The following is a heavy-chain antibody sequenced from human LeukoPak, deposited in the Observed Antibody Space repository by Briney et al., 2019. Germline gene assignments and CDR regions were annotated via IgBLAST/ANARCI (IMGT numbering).Heavy chain of an antibody. Sequence: PSETLSLTCTVSGGSISSYYWSWIRQPPGKGLEWIGYIYYSGSTNYNPSLKSRVTISVDTSKNQFSLKLSSVTAADTAVYYCARDPGYCSSTSCYSSWFDPWGQGTLVTVSS. D-gene: IGHD2-2*01. CDR2: IYYSGST. J-gene: IGHJ5*02. V-gene: IGHV4-59*12. CDR3: ARDPGYCSSTSCYSSWFDP. CDR1: GGSISSYY.